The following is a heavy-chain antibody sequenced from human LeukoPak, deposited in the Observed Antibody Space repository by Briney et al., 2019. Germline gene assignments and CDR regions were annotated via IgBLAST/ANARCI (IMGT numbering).Heavy chain of an antibody. CDR3: AKDPSGSYLFDY. V-gene: IGHV3-43*02. CDR2: ISGDGGST. J-gene: IGHJ4*02. CDR1: GFTFDDYA. Sequence: PGGSLRLSCAASGFTFDDYAMHWVRQAPGKGLEWVSLISGDGGSTYYADSVKGRFTISRDNSKNSPYLQMNSLRTEDTALYYCAKDPSGSYLFDYWGQGTLVTVSS. D-gene: IGHD3-10*01.